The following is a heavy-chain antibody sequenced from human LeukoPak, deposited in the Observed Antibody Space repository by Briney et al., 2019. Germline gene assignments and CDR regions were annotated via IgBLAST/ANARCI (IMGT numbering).Heavy chain of an antibody. D-gene: IGHD5-12*01. CDR3: ARDGATFSGYDWYYYMDV. CDR2: ISSSSSYI. CDR1: GFTFSSYS. J-gene: IGHJ6*03. Sequence: GGSLRLSCAASGFTFSSYSMNWVRQAPGKGLEWVSSISSSSSYIYYAGSVKGRFTISRDNAKNSLYLQMNSLRAEDTAVYYCARDGATFSGYDWYYYMDVWGKGTTVTVSS. V-gene: IGHV3-21*01.